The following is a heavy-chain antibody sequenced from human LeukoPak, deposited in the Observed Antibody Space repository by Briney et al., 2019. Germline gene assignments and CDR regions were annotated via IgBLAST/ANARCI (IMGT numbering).Heavy chain of an antibody. CDR3: ARGVGSGWYFY. D-gene: IGHD6-19*01. J-gene: IGHJ4*02. CDR2: IYYSGST. CDR1: GGSISSYY. V-gene: IGHV4-59*01. Sequence: SETLSLTCTVSGGSISSYYWSWIRQPPGKGLEWIGYIYYSGSTNYNPSLKSRVTISVDTSKNQFSLKLSSVTAADTAVYYCARGVGSGWYFYWGQGTLVTVSS.